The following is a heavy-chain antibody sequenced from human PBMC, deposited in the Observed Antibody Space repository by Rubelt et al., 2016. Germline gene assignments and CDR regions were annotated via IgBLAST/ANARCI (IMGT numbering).Heavy chain of an antibody. D-gene: IGHD3-3*01. CDR1: PYSFTNYW. Sequence: EVQLVQSGAEVKRPGESLKISCKGSPYSFTNYWIGWVRQMPGKGLEWMGIIYPDSDTRYSPSFQGQVTISADQSSDTAYLRGSSLKASDTAMYCCARQPSGYFAQDHWGQGTLVTVSS. CDR3: ARQPSGYFAQDH. V-gene: IGHV5-51*01. J-gene: IGHJ4*02. CDR2: IYPDSDT.